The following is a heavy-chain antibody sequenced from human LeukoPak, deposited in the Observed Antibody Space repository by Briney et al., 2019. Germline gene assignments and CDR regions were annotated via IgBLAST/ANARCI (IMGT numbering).Heavy chain of an antibody. V-gene: IGHV3-23*01. CDR3: ARRAGNEHAFGY. J-gene: IGHJ4*02. CDR1: GFTFSSYG. Sequence: GGTLRLSCAASGFTFSSYGMSWVRQAPGKGLEWVSAISGSGGSTYYADSVKGRFTISRDNSKNTLYLQMNSLRAEDTAVYYCARRAGNEHAFGYWGQGILVTVSS. CDR2: ISGSGGST.